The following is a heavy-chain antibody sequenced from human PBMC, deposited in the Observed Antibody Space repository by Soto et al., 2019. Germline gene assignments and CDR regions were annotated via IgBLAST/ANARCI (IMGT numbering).Heavy chain of an antibody. CDR2: IYYSGST. CDR3: ARVLKGRRFLIAAAEYYFDY. Sequence: SETLSLTCTVSGGSISSYYWSWIRQPPGKGLEWIGYIYYSGSTNYNPSLKSRVTISVDTSKNQFSLKLSSVTAADTAVYYCARVLKGRRFLIAAAEYYFDYWGQGTLVTVSS. V-gene: IGHV4-59*01. CDR1: GGSISSYY. D-gene: IGHD6-13*01. J-gene: IGHJ4*02.